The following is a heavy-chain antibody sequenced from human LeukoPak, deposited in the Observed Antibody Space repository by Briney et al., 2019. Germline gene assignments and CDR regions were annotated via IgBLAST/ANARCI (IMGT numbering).Heavy chain of an antibody. Sequence: SETLSLICTVSGGSISSSRHYWGWIHQPPGKGLEWIGSIYYSGSTHYNPSLKSRVTISVDTSKNQFSLKLGSVTAADTAVYYCARVRVLGSSGWYYFDYWGQGTLVTVSS. D-gene: IGHD6-19*01. CDR3: ARVRVLGSSGWYYFDY. V-gene: IGHV4-39*01. CDR1: GGSISSSRHY. CDR2: IYYSGST. J-gene: IGHJ4*02.